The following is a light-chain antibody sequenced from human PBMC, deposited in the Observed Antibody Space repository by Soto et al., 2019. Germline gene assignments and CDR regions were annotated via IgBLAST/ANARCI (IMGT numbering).Light chain of an antibody. V-gene: IGKV1-39*01. J-gene: IGKJ5*01. CDR2: AAS. Sequence: DIQMTQSPYSLAASVGDRVTITCRASQSISSYLHWYQQKPGKAPKLLIYAASSLQSGVPSRFSGSGSGTDFTLTISSLQHEDFATYYCQQSYSTTITFGQGTRLEIK. CDR3: QQSYSTTIT. CDR1: QSISSY.